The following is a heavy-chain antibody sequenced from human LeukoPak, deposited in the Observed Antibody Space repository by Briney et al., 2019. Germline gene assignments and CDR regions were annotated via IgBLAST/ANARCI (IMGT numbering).Heavy chain of an antibody. CDR3: ARNRVVGAPNFDY. Sequence: LETLSLTCNVSGYSINALANWGWIRQSPGKGLEWIGSFYYGGSTYYNPSLRSRVTISVDTSKNQFSLRLSSVTAADTAVYYCARNRVVGAPNFDYWGQGTLVTVFS. CDR1: GYSINALAN. J-gene: IGHJ4*02. D-gene: IGHD1-26*01. CDR2: FYYGGST. V-gene: IGHV4-38-2*02.